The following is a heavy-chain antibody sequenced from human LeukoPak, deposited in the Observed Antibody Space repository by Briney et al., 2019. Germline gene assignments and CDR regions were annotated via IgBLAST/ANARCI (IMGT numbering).Heavy chain of an antibody. CDR1: GGSISSYN. Sequence: SETLSLTCTVSGGSISSYNWSWIRQPAGEGLEWIGRIYTSGSTNYNPSLMSRVTMSVDTSKTQFSLKLSSVTAADTAVYYCARDGVVGDLLDYWGQGTLVTVSS. J-gene: IGHJ4*02. CDR3: ARDGVVGDLLDY. CDR2: IYTSGST. D-gene: IGHD3-16*01. V-gene: IGHV4-4*07.